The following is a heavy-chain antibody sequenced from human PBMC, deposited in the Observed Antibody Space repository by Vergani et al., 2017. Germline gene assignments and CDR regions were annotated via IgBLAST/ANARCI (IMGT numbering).Heavy chain of an antibody. CDR1: GGSVSSGNYY. Sequence: QVQLQESGPGLVKPSETLSLTCTVSGGSVSSGNYYWSWIRQPAGKGLEWIGYIYYSGSTKYNPSLKSRVTISVDTSKNQFSLKLSSVTAADTAVYYCARGNYDFWSGYYNHYYYYYMDVWGKGTTVTVSS. V-gene: IGHV4-61*10. D-gene: IGHD3-3*01. CDR2: IYYSGST. J-gene: IGHJ6*03. CDR3: ARGNYDFWSGYYNHYYYYYMDV.